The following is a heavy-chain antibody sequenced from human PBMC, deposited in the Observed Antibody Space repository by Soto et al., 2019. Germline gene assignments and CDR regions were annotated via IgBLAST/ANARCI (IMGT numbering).Heavy chain of an antibody. V-gene: IGHV4-39*02. D-gene: IGHD3-10*01. CDR3: ARPYFYGAGSYFGYFDY. J-gene: IGHJ4*02. CDR2: ISSRGKT. Sequence: SETLSLTCTVSGGSISGSAYYWSWVRQPPGKGLEWIGTISSRGKTFYKSTLKSRVTISADTSESHFSLKLTSVTAADTAVYYCARPYFYGAGSYFGYFDYWGQGALVTVSS. CDR1: GGSISGSAYY.